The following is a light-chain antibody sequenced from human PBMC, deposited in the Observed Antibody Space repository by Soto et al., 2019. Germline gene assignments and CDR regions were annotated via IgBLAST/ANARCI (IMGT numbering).Light chain of an antibody. Sequence: EIMMTQSPGTLSVSPGERGTLSCRASQSVSSHLAWYQQKPGQAPRLLIYDASKRPTGIPARFSGSGSGTDFTLTISSLEPEDSAVYYCQQRSDRLPITFGQGTRLEIK. CDR2: DAS. V-gene: IGKV3-11*01. CDR3: QQRSDRLPIT. J-gene: IGKJ5*01. CDR1: QSVSSH.